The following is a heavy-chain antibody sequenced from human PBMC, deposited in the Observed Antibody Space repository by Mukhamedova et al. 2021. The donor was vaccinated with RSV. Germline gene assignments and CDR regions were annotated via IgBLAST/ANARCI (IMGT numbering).Heavy chain of an antibody. Sequence: GMHWVRQAPGKGLEWVAVIWYDGSNKYYADSVKGRFTISRDNSKNTLYLQMNSLRAEDTAVYYCARGGRWELLWGFDYWGQGTL. CDR1: G. V-gene: IGHV3-33*01. CDR3: ARGGRWELLWGFDY. J-gene: IGHJ4*02. D-gene: IGHD1-26*01. CDR2: IWYDGSNK.